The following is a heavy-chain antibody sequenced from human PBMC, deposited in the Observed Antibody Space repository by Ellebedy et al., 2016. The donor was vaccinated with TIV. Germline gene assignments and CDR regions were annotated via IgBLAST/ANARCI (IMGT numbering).Heavy chain of an antibody. CDR1: GGSVSSGSHY. D-gene: IGHD3-3*01. Sequence: SETLSLTCTVSGGSVSSGSHYWNWIRQPPGTGLEWIGYVSYSGSTNYNPSLKSRVTISADTSKNQLSLKLSSVTAADTAVYYCARGRRKIFGVGTGLYYFDYWGQGTLVTVSS. CDR3: ARGRRKIFGVGTGLYYFDY. V-gene: IGHV4-61*01. CDR2: VSYSGST. J-gene: IGHJ4*02.